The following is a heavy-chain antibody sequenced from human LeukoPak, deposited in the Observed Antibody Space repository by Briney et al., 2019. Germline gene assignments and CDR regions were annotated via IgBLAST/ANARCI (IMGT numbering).Heavy chain of an antibody. J-gene: IGHJ4*02. CDR2: INHSGST. Sequence: SETLSLTCTVSGGSFSGYYWSWIRQPPGKGLEWIGEINHSGSTNYNPSLKSRVTISVDTSKNQFSLKLSSVTAADTAVYYCARGLGYSGYEYDYWGQGTLVTVSS. CDR1: GGSFSGYY. D-gene: IGHD5-12*01. CDR3: ARGLGYSGYEYDY. V-gene: IGHV4-34*01.